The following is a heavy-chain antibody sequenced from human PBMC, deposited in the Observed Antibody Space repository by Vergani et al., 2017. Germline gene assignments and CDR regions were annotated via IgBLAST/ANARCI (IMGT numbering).Heavy chain of an antibody. J-gene: IGHJ3*02. V-gene: IGHV4-61*02. CDR2: THTNGVI. CDR3: ARGNPYVDFDI. CDR1: GGPFNSGSYY. D-gene: IGHD3-16*01. Sequence: QVQLQESGPGLVKPSQTLSLTCTVPGGPFNSGSYYWSWLRQPAGTRLEWNGRTHTNGVIHYNPSLNSRATISVDTSLNQISLKLTSVTATDTAIYFCARGNPYVDFDIWGQGTMITVSS.